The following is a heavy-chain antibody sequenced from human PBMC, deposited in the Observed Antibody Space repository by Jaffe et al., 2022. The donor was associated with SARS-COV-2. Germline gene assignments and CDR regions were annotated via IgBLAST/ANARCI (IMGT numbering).Heavy chain of an antibody. CDR2: INPSGGST. CDR1: GYTFTSYY. V-gene: IGHV1-46*04. Sequence: QVQLVQSGAEVKKPGASVKVSCKASGYTFTSYYMHWVRQAPGQGLEWMGIINPSGGSTSYAQKLQGRVTMTRDTSTSTVYMELSSLRSEDTAVYYCARDLGNMITFGGVTTNWFDPWGQGTLVTVSS. CDR3: ARDLGNMITFGGVTTNWFDP. J-gene: IGHJ5*02. D-gene: IGHD3-16*01.